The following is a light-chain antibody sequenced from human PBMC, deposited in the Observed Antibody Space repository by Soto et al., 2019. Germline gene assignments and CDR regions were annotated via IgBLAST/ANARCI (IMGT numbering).Light chain of an antibody. V-gene: IGKV1-5*03. CDR3: QQYITYPLT. J-gene: IGKJ4*01. Sequence: DIQMTQSPSTLSASVGDRVTITCRASQSISSWLAWYQQKPGTAPKLLIYKASSLESGVPSRFSGSGSGTEFTLTISSLQPDEFATYYCQQYITYPLTFGGGTKVEIK. CDR2: KAS. CDR1: QSISSW.